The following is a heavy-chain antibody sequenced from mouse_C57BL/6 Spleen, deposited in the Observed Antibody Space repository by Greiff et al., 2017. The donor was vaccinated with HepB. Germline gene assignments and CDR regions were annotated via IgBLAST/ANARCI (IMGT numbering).Heavy chain of an antibody. CDR3: ARSAPYSNYDGFAY. J-gene: IGHJ3*01. V-gene: IGHV14-2*01. D-gene: IGHD2-5*01. CDR2: IDPEDGET. Sequence: EVQLQQSGAELVKPGASVKLSCTASGFNIKDYYMHWVKQRTEQGLEWIGRIDPEDGETKYAPNFQGKATITADTSSNTAYLQLSSLTSEDTAVYYCARSAPYSNYDGFAYWGQGTLVTVSA. CDR1: GFNIKDYY.